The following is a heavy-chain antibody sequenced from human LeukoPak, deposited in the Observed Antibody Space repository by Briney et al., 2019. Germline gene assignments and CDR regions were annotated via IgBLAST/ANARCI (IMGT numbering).Heavy chain of an antibody. CDR1: GGSISYYY. V-gene: IGHV4-59*01. D-gene: IGHD4-23*01. Sequence: PSETLSLTCTVSGGSISYYYWSWIRQPPGKGLELIGYIYYSGSTNYNPSLKSRVTISVDTSKNQFSLKLTSVTAADTAVYYCARDYGGNSGWFDPWGQGTLVTVS. CDR2: IYYSGST. J-gene: IGHJ5*02. CDR3: ARDYGGNSGWFDP.